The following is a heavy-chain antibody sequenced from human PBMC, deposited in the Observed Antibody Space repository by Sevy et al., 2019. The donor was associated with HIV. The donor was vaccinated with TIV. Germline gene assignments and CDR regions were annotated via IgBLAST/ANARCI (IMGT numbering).Heavy chain of an antibody. Sequence: GGSLRLSCAASGFTFGAHGMHWVRQAPGKGLEWVAVISYDGNTKYYGDSVKGRFTISRDNSKNALYLQVNSLRPEDTAVYHCARDAGDSIGWYPGYWGLGTLVTVSS. CDR1: GFTFGAHG. J-gene: IGHJ4*02. CDR3: ARDAGDSIGWYPGY. V-gene: IGHV3-30*03. D-gene: IGHD6-19*01. CDR2: ISYDGNTK.